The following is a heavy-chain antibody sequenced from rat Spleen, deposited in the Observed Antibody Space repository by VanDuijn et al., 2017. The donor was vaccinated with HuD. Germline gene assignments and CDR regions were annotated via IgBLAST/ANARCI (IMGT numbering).Heavy chain of an antibody. CDR3: ATDSRLPPGDA. Sequence: EVQLVESGGGLVQPGRSMKLSCAASGFTFSNYGMHWIRQAPTKGLEWVASISPSGGSTYYRDSVKGRFTISRDKAKSSLYLQMDRLRSEDMATYYCATDSRLPPGDAWGQGASVTVSS. CDR2: ISPSGGST. V-gene: IGHV5-19*01. D-gene: IGHD1-4*01. J-gene: IGHJ4*01. CDR1: GFTFSNYG.